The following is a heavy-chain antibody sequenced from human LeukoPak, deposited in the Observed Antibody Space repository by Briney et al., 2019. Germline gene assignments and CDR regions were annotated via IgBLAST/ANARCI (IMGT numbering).Heavy chain of an antibody. CDR2: IYYSGST. J-gene: IGHJ4*02. CDR1: GGSISNYY. V-gene: IGHV4-59*01. D-gene: IGHD1-26*01. CDR3: ARGPRFCGSATHGLYFDY. Sequence: SETLSLTCTVSGGSISNYYWSWIRQPPGKGLEWIGYIYYSGSTNYNPSLKSRVTISVDTSKNQFSLKLSSVTAADTAVYYCARGPRFCGSATHGLYFDYWGQGTLVTVSS.